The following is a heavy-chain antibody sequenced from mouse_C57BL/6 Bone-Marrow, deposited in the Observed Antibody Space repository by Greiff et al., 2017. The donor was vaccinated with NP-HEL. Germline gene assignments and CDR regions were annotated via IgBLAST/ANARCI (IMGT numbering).Heavy chain of an antibody. CDR1: GYAFSSSW. Sequence: VQLQQSGPELVKPGASVKISCKASGYAFSSSWLNWVKQRPGKGLEWIGRIYPGDGDTNYIGKFKGKATLTADKSSSTAYMQLSRLTSEDSAVYFCARSPPVLLRWYFDVWGTGTTVTVSS. V-gene: IGHV1-82*01. CDR3: ARSPPVLLRWYFDV. CDR2: IYPGDGDT. D-gene: IGHD1-1*01. J-gene: IGHJ1*03.